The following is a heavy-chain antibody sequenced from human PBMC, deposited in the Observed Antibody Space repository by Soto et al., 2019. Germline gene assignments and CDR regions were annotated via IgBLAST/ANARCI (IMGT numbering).Heavy chain of an antibody. V-gene: IGHV3-33*01. CDR2: IWYDGSNK. J-gene: IGHJ6*02. CDR3: ARERSYYYDSSGSDGMDV. CDR1: GFTFSSYG. D-gene: IGHD3-22*01. Sequence: PGGSLRLSCAASGFTFSSYGMHWVRQAPGKGLEWVALIWYDGSNKFYADSVKGRFTISRDNSKNTLYLQMNSLRAEDKAVYYCARERSYYYDSSGSDGMDVWGQGTTVTVSS.